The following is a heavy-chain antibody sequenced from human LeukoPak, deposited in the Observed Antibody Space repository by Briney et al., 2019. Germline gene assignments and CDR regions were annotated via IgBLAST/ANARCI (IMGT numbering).Heavy chain of an antibody. CDR2: IISSISYI. V-gene: IGHV3-21*01. Sequence: PGGSLRLSCAASGVTFSSYSMNWVRQAPGKGLEWVSSIISSISYIYYAHSVKGRFTISRDNAKNSLYLQMNSLRAEDTSVYYCAKDSGYGGNSYLDYWGQGTLVTVSS. CDR3: AKDSGYGGNSYLDY. J-gene: IGHJ4*02. D-gene: IGHD4-23*01. CDR1: GVTFSSYS.